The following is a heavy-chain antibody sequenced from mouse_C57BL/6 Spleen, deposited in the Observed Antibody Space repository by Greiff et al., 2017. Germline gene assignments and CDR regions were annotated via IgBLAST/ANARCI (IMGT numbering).Heavy chain of an antibody. CDR3: ARFLDGNQCYFDV. CDR1: GYTFTSYW. J-gene: IGHJ1*03. D-gene: IGHD2-1*01. CDR2: IYPGSGST. Sequence: VQLQQPGAELVKPGASVKMSCKASGYTFTSYWITWVKQRPGQGLEWIGDIYPGSGSTNYNEKFKSKATLTVDTSSSTAYMQLSSLTSEDSAVYYCARFLDGNQCYFDVWGTGTTVTVSS. V-gene: IGHV1-55*01.